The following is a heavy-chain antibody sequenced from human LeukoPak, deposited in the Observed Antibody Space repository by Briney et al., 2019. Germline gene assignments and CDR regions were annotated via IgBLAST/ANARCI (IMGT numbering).Heavy chain of an antibody. Sequence: PGGSLRLSCAASRFTFSDHYMVWIRQAPGKGLEWVSYISNSGSSTKYADSVKGRFTISRDNAKNSLSLQMNSVRPEDTAVYYCARADRTSWFDYWGQGTLVTVSS. D-gene: IGHD2-2*01. J-gene: IGHJ4*02. CDR2: ISNSGSST. CDR3: ARADRTSWFDY. V-gene: IGHV3-11*05. CDR1: RFTFSDHY.